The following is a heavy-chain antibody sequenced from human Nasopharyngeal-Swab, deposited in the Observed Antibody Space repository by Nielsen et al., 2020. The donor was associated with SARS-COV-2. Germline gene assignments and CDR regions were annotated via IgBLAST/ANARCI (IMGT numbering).Heavy chain of an antibody. Sequence: SETLSLTCTVSGGSISSGDYYWSWIRQPPGKGLEWIGNIYYSGSTYYNPSLKRRVTISVDTSKNQFSLRLSSVTAADTAVYYCASLSVYDYIWGQGTMVTVSS. J-gene: IGHJ3*02. D-gene: IGHD5/OR15-5a*01. CDR2: IYYSGST. V-gene: IGHV4-30-4*01. CDR1: GGSISSGDYY. CDR3: ASLSVYDYI.